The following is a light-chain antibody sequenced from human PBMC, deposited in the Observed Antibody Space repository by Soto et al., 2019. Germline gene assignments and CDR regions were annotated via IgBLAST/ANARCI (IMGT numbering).Light chain of an antibody. CDR2: GAS. CDR3: QQYNNWPPTT. CDR1: QTVSTN. J-gene: IGKJ1*01. V-gene: IGKV3-15*01. Sequence: VMTQSPDTLSMSPGERATVSCWASQTVSTNLAWYQQKPGQAPRLLIFGASTRATGIPARFSGSGSGTEFSLTISSLQSQDSAVYYCQQYNNWPPTTFGQGTKVEIK.